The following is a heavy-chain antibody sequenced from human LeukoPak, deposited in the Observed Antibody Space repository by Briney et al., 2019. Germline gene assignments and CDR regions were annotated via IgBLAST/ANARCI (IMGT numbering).Heavy chain of an antibody. V-gene: IGHV5-10-1*01. J-gene: IGHJ4*02. D-gene: IGHD5-18*01. CDR3: ARHHGLAAMVFFDY. CDR2: IDPSDSYT. CDR1: GYSFTSYW. Sequence: GESLKISCKGAGYSFTSYWISWVRQMPGKGHEWMGRIDPSDSYTNYSPSFQGHVTISADKSISTAYLQWSSLKAWDTAMYSCARHHGLAAMVFFDYWGQGTLVTVSS.